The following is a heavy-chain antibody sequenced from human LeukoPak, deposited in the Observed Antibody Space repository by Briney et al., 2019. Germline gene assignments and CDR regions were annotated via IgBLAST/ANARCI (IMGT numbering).Heavy chain of an antibody. J-gene: IGHJ4*02. CDR2: ISSSSSYI. Sequence: GGSLRLSCSVSGFTFSSYTINWVRQAPGKGLEWVSSISSSSSYIYYADSVKGRFTISRDSYKNTLYLQMNSLRAEDAAVYYCAKAPVTTCSGAYCYPFDYWGQGTLVTVSS. V-gene: IGHV3-21*04. D-gene: IGHD2-15*01. CDR1: GFTFSSYT. CDR3: AKAPVTTCSGAYCYPFDY.